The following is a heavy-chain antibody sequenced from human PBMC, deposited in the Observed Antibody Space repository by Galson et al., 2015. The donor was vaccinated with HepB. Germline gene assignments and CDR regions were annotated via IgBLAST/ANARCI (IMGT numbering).Heavy chain of an antibody. CDR2: ISSNGGST. D-gene: IGHD6-13*01. J-gene: IGHJ4*02. CDR3: VKGLRQQLVRVYFDY. Sequence: SLRLSCAASGFTFSSYAMHWVRQTPGKGLEYVSAISSNGGSTYYADSVKGRFTISRDNSKNTLYLQMSSLRAEDTAVYYCVKGLRQQLVRVYFDYWGQGTLVTVSS. V-gene: IGHV3-64D*06. CDR1: GFTFSSYA.